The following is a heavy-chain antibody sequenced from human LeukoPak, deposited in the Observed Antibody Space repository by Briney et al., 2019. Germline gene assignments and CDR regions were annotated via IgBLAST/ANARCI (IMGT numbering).Heavy chain of an antibody. D-gene: IGHD3-9*01. CDR2: IYYSGST. CDR3: ARQSSDILTGYYRGPYYYYGMDV. V-gene: IGHV4-39*01. Sequence: SETLSLTCTVSGGSISSSSYFWGWVRQPPGKGLEWIGSIYYSGSTYYNPSLKSGVTISVDTSKNQFSLKLSSVTAADTAVYYCARQSSDILTGYYRGPYYYYGMDVWGQGTTVTVSS. CDR1: GGSISSSSYF. J-gene: IGHJ6*02.